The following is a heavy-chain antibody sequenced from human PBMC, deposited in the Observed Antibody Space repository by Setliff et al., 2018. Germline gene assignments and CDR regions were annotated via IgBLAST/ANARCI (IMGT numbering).Heavy chain of an antibody. V-gene: IGHV1-2*02. J-gene: IGHJ5*02. CDR2: INGNSGVT. Sequence: AASVKVSCKASADTFTGYYVHWVRQAPGQGLEWMGWINGNSGVTKYAQKFQGRVTMTSETPISIVYMDLTRLTSDDTAVYYCAQTKGFVDGYLDPWGQGTQVTVSS. CDR3: AQTKGFVDGYLDP. D-gene: IGHD2-21*02. CDR1: ADTFTGYY.